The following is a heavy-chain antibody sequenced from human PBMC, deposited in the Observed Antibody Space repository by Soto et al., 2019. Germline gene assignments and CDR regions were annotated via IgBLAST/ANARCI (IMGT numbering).Heavy chain of an antibody. J-gene: IGHJ5*02. CDR1: GGSFSSSPYY. CDR3: ATQAVGSSWYYWFDP. Sequence: QLQLQQSGPGLVKPSETLSLTCSVSGGSFSSSPYYWGWIRQSPGKGLEWIGGIHYTGTTYYNPSLKSPVTISVDPSKTQFSLKLSSVTAADTAVYYCATQAVGSSWYYWFDPWGQGTLVTVSS. D-gene: IGHD6-13*01. V-gene: IGHV4-39*01. CDR2: IHYTGTT.